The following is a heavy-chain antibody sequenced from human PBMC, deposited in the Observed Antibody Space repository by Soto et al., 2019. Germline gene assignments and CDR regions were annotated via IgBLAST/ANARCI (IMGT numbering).Heavy chain of an antibody. CDR1: GFTFTSSA. CDR2: MNPNSGGA. D-gene: IGHD3-22*01. J-gene: IGHJ4*02. Sequence: ASVKVSCKASGFTFTSSAVQWVRQARGQRLEWIGWMNPNSGGAYYEQKFQGWVTMTRDTSTSTAYMELSRLRSNDTAVYYCVRVYSTGYYDYWGQGTLVTVSS. V-gene: IGHV1-2*04. CDR3: VRVYSTGYYDY.